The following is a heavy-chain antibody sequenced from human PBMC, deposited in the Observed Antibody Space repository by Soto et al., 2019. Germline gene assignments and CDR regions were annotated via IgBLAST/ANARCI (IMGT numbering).Heavy chain of an antibody. CDR3: ARGALYDFWSRLDYYYMDV. D-gene: IGHD3-3*01. Sequence: GASVKVSCKASGYTFTSYYMHWVRQAPGQGLEWMGIINPSGGSTSYAQKFQGRVTMTWDTSTSTVYMELSSLRSEDTAVYYCARGALYDFWSRLDYYYMDVWGKGTTVTVSS. V-gene: IGHV1-46*03. CDR2: INPSGGST. J-gene: IGHJ6*03. CDR1: GYTFTSYY.